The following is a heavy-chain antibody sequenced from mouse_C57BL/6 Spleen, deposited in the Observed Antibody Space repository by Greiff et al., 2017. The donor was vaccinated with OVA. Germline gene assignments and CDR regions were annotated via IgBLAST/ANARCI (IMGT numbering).Heavy chain of an antibody. V-gene: IGHV1-52*01. Sequence: QVQLQQPGAELVRPGSSVKLSCKASGYTFTSYWMHWVKQRPIQGLEWLGNIDPSDSETYYHQKFKDKVTLTVDKSSSTANMQLSSLTSEDSAVYYGAREDDGYYYAMDYWGQGTSVTVSS. CDR3: AREDDGYYYAMDY. CDR1: GYTFTSYW. D-gene: IGHD2-3*01. CDR2: IDPSDSET. J-gene: IGHJ4*01.